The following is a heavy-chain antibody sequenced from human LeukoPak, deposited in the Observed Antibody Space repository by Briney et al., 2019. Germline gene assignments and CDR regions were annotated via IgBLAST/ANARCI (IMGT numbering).Heavy chain of an antibody. D-gene: IGHD6-13*01. CDR1: GGTFSSYA. Sequence: ASVKVSCKASGGTFSSYAISWVRQAPGQGLEWMGRIIPILGIANYAQKFQGRVTITADKSTSTAYMELSSLRSEDTAVYYCARVPYSSRTEYYFDYWGQGTLVTVSS. J-gene: IGHJ4*02. CDR3: ARVPYSSRTEYYFDY. CDR2: IIPILGIA. V-gene: IGHV1-69*04.